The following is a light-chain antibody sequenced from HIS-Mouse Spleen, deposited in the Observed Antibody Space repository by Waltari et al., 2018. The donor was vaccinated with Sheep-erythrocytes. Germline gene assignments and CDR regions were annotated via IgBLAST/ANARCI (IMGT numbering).Light chain of an antibody. CDR2: GNS. Sequence: QSVLTQPPSVSGAPGQRVTISCTGSSSNIGAGYDVPWYQQLPGTAPQLLTSGNSNRPSGVPDRFSGSKSGTSASLAITGLQAEDEADYYCQSYDSSLSGSVFGGGTKLTVL. CDR1: SSNIGAGYD. V-gene: IGLV1-40*01. J-gene: IGLJ2*01. CDR3: QSYDSSLSGSV.